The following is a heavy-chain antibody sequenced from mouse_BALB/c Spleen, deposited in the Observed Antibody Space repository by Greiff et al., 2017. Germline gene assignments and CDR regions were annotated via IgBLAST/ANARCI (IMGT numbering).Heavy chain of an antibody. Sequence: VKLMESGPGLVAPSQSLSITCTVSGFSLTSYGVHWVRQPPGKGLEWLGVIWAGGSTNYNSALMSRLSISKDNSKSQVFLKMNSLQTDDTAMYYCARDNQEYGNYAMDYWGQGTSVTVSS. CDR2: IWAGGST. J-gene: IGHJ4*01. D-gene: IGHD2-10*02. CDR3: ARDNQEYGNYAMDY. CDR1: GFSLTSYG. V-gene: IGHV2-9*02.